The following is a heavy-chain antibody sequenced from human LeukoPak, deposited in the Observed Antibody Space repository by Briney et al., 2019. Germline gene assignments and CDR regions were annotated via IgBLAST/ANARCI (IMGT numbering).Heavy chain of an antibody. D-gene: IGHD2-2*01. J-gene: IGHJ5*02. CDR2: INHSGST. Sequence: SETLSLTCAVYGGSFSGYYWSWIRQPPGKGLEWIGEINHSGSTNYNPSLKSRVTISVDTSKNQFSLKLSSVTAADTAVYYCASRSRPWRWFDPWGQGTLVTASS. CDR3: ASRSRPWRWFDP. V-gene: IGHV4-34*01. CDR1: GGSFSGYY.